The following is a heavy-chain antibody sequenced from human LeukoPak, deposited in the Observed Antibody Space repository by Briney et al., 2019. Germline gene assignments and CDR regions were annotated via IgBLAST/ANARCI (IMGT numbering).Heavy chain of an antibody. D-gene: IGHD6-19*01. Sequence: GGSLRLSCAASGFIFSSYWMHWVRQAPGKGLVWVSRINSDGSSTSYADSVKGRFTISRDNAKNTLYLQMNSLRAEDTAVYYCARVIAMAGGDLDYWGQGTLVTVSS. J-gene: IGHJ4*02. CDR2: INSDGSST. CDR1: GFIFSSYW. CDR3: ARVIAMAGGDLDY. V-gene: IGHV3-74*01.